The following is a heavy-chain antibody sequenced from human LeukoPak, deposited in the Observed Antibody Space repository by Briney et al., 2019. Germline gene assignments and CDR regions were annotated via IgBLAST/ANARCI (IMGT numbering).Heavy chain of an antibody. D-gene: IGHD1-14*01. J-gene: IGHJ5*02. CDR1: DESLNGYY. V-gene: IGHV4-34*01. Sequence: SGTLSLTCAVYDESLNGYYWSWIRQPPGKGLEWIGEMNDSGRTTYNPSLESRATISAERSKNRFSLKLTSVTAADTAVYYCASGSWSRRFAPWGQGTLVTVSS. CDR3: ASGSWSRRFAP. CDR2: MNDSGRT.